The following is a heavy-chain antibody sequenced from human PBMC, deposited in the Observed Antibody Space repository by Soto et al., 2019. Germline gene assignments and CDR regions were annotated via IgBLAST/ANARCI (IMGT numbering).Heavy chain of an antibody. CDR1: GYTFTSYY. V-gene: IGHV1-46*03. CDR2: INPSGGST. CDR3: AREARYSSSWYGCFDP. J-gene: IGHJ5*02. D-gene: IGHD6-13*01. Sequence: ASVKVSCKASGYTFTSYYMHWVRQAPGQGLEWMGIINPSGGSTSYAQKFQGRVTMTRDTSTSTVYMELSSLRSEDTAVYYCAREARYSSSWYGCFDPWGQGTLVTVSS.